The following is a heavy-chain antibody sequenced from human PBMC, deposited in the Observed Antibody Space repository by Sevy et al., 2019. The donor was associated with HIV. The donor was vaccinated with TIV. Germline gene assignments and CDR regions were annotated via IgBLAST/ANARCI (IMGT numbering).Heavy chain of an antibody. CDR2: ISYDGSNK. CDR3: ASDSGNSGDAFDI. CDR1: GFTFSSYA. Sequence: GGSLRLSCAASGFTFSSYAMHWVRQAPGKGLEWVAVISYDGSNKYYADSVKGRFTISRDNSKNTLYLQMNSLRAEDTAVYYCASDSGNSGDAFDIWGQGTMVTVSS. V-gene: IGHV3-30-3*01. D-gene: IGHD2-15*01. J-gene: IGHJ3*02.